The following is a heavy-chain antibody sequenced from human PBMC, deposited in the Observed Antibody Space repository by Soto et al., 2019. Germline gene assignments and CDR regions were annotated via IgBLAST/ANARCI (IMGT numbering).Heavy chain of an antibody. D-gene: IGHD3-22*01. J-gene: IGHJ6*02. CDR2: IKSKTDGGTT. Sequence: GGSLRLSCAASGFTFSNAWMSWVRQAPGKGREWVGRIKSKTDGGTTDYAAPVKGRFTISRDDSKNTLYLQMNSLKTEDTAVYYCATDPRGRAGGFYPPCTSNGMTVWGQGTTVTVSS. CDR3: ATDPRGRAGGFYPPCTSNGMTV. V-gene: IGHV3-15*01. CDR1: GFTFSNAW.